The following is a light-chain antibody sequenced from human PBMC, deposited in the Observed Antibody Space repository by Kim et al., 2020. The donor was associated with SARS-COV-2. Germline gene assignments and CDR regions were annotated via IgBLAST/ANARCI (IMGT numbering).Light chain of an antibody. Sequence: GQRVTISCSGGSSNIGSNTVNWFQQLPGTAPKVVIYTTNQRPSGVPDRFSGSKSGTSASLAISGLQSEDEADYYCATWDDSLNGVIFGGGTQLTVL. J-gene: IGLJ2*01. CDR2: TTN. V-gene: IGLV1-44*01. CDR3: ATWDDSLNGVI. CDR1: SSNIGSNT.